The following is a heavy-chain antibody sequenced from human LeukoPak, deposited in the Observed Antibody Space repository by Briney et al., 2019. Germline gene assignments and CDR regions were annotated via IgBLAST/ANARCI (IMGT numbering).Heavy chain of an antibody. CDR2: ILYDGSNE. CDR3: AKDGTGGYYYLDY. J-gene: IGHJ4*02. CDR1: GFTFSSHG. Sequence: PGGSLRLSCAASGFTFSSHGVHWVRQAPGMGLEWVALILYDGSNEYYADSVQGRFTISRDSSRNTLYLQMNSLRAEDTAVYYCAKDGTGGYYYLDYWGQGTLVTVSS. D-gene: IGHD3-22*01. V-gene: IGHV3-30*18.